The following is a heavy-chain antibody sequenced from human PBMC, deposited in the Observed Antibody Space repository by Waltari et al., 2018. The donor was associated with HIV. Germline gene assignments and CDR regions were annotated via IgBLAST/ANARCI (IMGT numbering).Heavy chain of an antibody. Sequence: EVQLLESGGGLVQPGGSLRLSCAASGFTISRDDMSWVRQAPGKGLEWVSALSGSGASTYYADSVKGRFTISRDNSKNTLYLQMNRLRADDTAVYYCAKDSNYDSSGPIDYWGQGTLVTVSS. D-gene: IGHD3-22*01. V-gene: IGHV3-23*01. CDR1: GFTISRDD. CDR3: AKDSNYDSSGPIDY. J-gene: IGHJ4*02. CDR2: LSGSGAST.